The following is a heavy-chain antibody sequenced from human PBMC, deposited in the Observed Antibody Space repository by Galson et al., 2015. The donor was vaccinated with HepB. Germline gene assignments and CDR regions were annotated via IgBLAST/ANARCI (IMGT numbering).Heavy chain of an antibody. V-gene: IGHV3-30-3*01. CDR1: GFTFRSYA. Sequence: SLRLSCAASGFTFRSYAMHWVRQAPGKGLEWAAVISPDGGNEYYADSVKGRFTISRDNSQNTLYLQMDSLRPQDTAIYYCARGPGVVVSKLARVDSCGQRTLVTVSS. D-gene: IGHD2-15*01. CDR3: ARGPGVVVSKLARVDS. J-gene: IGHJ4*02. CDR2: ISPDGGNE.